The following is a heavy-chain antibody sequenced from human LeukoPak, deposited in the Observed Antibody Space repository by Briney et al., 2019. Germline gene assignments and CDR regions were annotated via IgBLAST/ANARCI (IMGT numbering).Heavy chain of an antibody. Sequence: GGSLRLSCTASGFTFSAHWIHWVRQPPGMGLVWVSRINSDGSSTSYADSVKGRFTISRDNAKNTLYLQMNSLRAEDTAVYYCASSGYGGIPSNFDYWGQGTLVTVSS. CDR2: INSDGSST. J-gene: IGHJ4*02. D-gene: IGHD4-23*01. CDR3: ASSGYGGIPSNFDY. CDR1: GFTFSAHW. V-gene: IGHV3-74*01.